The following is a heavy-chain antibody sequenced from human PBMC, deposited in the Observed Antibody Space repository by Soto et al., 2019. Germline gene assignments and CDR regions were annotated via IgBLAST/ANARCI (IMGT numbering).Heavy chain of an antibody. V-gene: IGHV3-23*01. CDR3: AKEQYYYDSSGYWGGNFDY. CDR2: ISGSGGST. Sequence: EVQLLESGGGLVQPGGSLRLSCAASGFTFSSYAMSWVRQAPGKGLEWVSAISGSGGSTYYADSVKGRFTISRDNSKNALYLQMNRLRAEDTAVYYCAKEQYYYDSSGYWGGNFDYWGQGTLVTVSS. J-gene: IGHJ4*02. CDR1: GFTFSSYA. D-gene: IGHD3-22*01.